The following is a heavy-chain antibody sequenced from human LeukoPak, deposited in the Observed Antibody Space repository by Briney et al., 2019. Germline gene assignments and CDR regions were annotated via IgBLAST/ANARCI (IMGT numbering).Heavy chain of an antibody. J-gene: IGHJ4*02. CDR3: ARAPGYCSGGSCYTYYFDY. CDR1: GYTFTGYY. V-gene: IGHV1-2*06. Sequence: ASVKVSCKASGYTFTGYYMHWVRQAPGQGLEWMGRINPNSGGTNYAQKFQGRVTMTRDTSINTAYMELSRLRSDDTAVYYCARAPGYCSGGSCYTYYFDYWGQGTLVTVSS. CDR2: INPNSGGT. D-gene: IGHD2-15*01.